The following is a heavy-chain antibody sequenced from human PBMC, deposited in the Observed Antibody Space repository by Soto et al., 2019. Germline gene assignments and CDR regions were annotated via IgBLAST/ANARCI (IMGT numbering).Heavy chain of an antibody. V-gene: IGHV4-59*01. D-gene: IGHD2-21*02. CDR1: GGSISNYY. Sequence: SETLSLTCTVPGGSISNYYWTWIRQFPGKRLEWIAHIHNSGNTNSNPSLKSRVTISTDTSKNQISLRLTSVTAADTAMYYCARLQYTVVTPIDMWGQGTMVTVSS. J-gene: IGHJ3*02. CDR2: IHNSGNT. CDR3: ARLQYTVVTPIDM.